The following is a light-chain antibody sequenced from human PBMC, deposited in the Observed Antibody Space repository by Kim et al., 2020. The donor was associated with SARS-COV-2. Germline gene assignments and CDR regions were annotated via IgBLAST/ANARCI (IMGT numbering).Light chain of an antibody. V-gene: IGLV3-1*01. CDR3: QAWDSSTVV. CDR2: QDS. Sequence: VSPGQKASITCSGDKVGDKYACWYQQKPGQSPVLVIYQDSKRPSGIPERFSGSNSGNTATLTISGTQAMDEADYYCQAWDSSTVVFGGGTQLTVL. J-gene: IGLJ2*01. CDR1: KVGDKY.